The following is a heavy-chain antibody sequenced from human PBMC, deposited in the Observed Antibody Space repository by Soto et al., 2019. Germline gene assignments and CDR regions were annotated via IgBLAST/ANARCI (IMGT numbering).Heavy chain of an antibody. CDR2: IKSKTDGGTT. V-gene: IGHV3-15*01. Sequence: GGSLRLSCAASGFTFSNAWMSWVRQAPGKGLEWVGRIKSKTDGGTTDYAAPVKGRFTISRDDSKNTLYLQMNSLKTEDTAVYYCTTDLLRYDYIWGSYPDSWGQGTLVTVSS. D-gene: IGHD3-16*02. J-gene: IGHJ4*02. CDR1: GFTFSNAW. CDR3: TTDLLRYDYIWGSYPDS.